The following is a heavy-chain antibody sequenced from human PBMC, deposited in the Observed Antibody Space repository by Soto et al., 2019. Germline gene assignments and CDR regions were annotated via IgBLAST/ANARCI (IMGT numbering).Heavy chain of an antibody. V-gene: IGHV3-30*04. J-gene: IGHJ4*02. D-gene: IGHD2-2*01. CDR1: GFTFRSYA. Sequence: PGGSLRLSCAASGFTFRSYAMHWVRQAPGKGLEWVAVISYDGSNKYYADSVKGRFTISRDNSKNTLYLQMNSLRSEDTAVYYCAKDHIVAAAPDYWGQGTLVTVSS. CDR2: ISYDGSNK. CDR3: AKDHIVAAAPDY.